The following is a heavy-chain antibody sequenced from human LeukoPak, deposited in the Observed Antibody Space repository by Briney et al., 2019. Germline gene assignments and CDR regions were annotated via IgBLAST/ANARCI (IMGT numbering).Heavy chain of an antibody. V-gene: IGHV1-69*13. D-gene: IGHD7-27*01. CDR3: ARAPPGNWFDP. CDR2: IIPIFGTA. J-gene: IGHJ5*02. CDR1: GYTFTSYA. Sequence: SVKVSCKASGYTFTSYAMNWVRQAPGQGLEWMGGIIPIFGTANYAQKFQGRVTITADESTSTAYMELSSLRSEDTAVYYCARAPPGNWFDPWGQGTLVTVSS.